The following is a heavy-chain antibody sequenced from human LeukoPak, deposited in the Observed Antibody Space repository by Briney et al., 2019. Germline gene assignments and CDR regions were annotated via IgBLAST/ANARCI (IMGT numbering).Heavy chain of an antibody. V-gene: IGHV3-23*01. CDR1: GFTFTSYA. D-gene: IGHD6-6*01. CDR3: AKAAHFDY. Sequence: GGSLRLSCAASGFTFTSYAMSWVRQAPGKGLEWVSAITGTGGSTYYAASVKGRFTVSRDNSKNTLYLQMSSLRAEDTAVYYCAKAAHFDYWGQGTLVTVSS. J-gene: IGHJ4*02. CDR2: ITGTGGST.